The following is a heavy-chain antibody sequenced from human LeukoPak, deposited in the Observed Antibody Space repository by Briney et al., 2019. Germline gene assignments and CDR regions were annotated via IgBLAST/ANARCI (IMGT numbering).Heavy chain of an antibody. Sequence: GGSLRLSCAASGFTFSNYVMHWVRQAPGKGLEYVSAISSNGDSTYYANPVKGRFTISRDNSKNTLYLQMNSLRAEDTAVYYCAKDRSGSYSQGLDYWGQGTLVTVSS. CDR1: GFTFSNYV. CDR3: AKDRSGSYSQGLDY. D-gene: IGHD1-26*01. V-gene: IGHV3-64*01. CDR2: ISSNGDST. J-gene: IGHJ4*02.